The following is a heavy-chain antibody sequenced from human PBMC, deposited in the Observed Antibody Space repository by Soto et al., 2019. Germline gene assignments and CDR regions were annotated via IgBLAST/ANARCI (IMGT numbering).Heavy chain of an antibody. Sequence: SETLSLTCAISGDSVSSNSAAWNWIRQSPSRGLEWLGRTYYRSKWYNDYAVSVKSRITINPDTSKNQFSLQLNSVTPEDTAVYYCARDKECSSSSRGTNWFDPWGQGTLVTVSS. CDR3: ARDKECSSSSRGTNWFDP. V-gene: IGHV6-1*01. CDR2: TYYRSKWYN. J-gene: IGHJ5*02. CDR1: GDSVSSNSAA. D-gene: IGHD6-6*01.